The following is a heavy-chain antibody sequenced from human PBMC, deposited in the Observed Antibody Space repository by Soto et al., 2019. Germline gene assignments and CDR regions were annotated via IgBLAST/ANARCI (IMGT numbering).Heavy chain of an antibody. D-gene: IGHD3-22*01. CDR3: ARGRGSSGYYYYYYGMDV. Sequence: SETLSLTCTVSDGSISSGDYYLSWIRRPPGKGLEWIGYIYYSWSTYYNPSLKSRVTISVDTSKNQFYLKLSSVTAADTAVYYCARGRGSSGYYYYYYGMDVWGQGSTVT. CDR2: IYYSWST. CDR1: DGSISSGDYY. J-gene: IGHJ6*02. V-gene: IGHV4-30-4*01.